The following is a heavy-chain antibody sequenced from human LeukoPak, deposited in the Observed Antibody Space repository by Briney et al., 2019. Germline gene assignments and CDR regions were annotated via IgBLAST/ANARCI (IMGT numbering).Heavy chain of an antibody. CDR2: ISGDGGST. Sequence: PGGSLRLSCAASGFTFDDYAMHWVRQAPGKGLGLVSLISGDGGSTYYADYVKGRFTISRDNSKNSLYLQMNSLRTEDTALYYCAKDLTRGSGWPIDYWGQGTLVTVSS. CDR3: AKDLTRGSGWPIDY. J-gene: IGHJ4*02. V-gene: IGHV3-43*02. D-gene: IGHD6-19*01. CDR1: GFTFDDYA.